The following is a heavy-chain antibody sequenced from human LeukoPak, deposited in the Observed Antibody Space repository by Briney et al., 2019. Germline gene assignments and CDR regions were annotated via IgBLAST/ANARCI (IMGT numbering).Heavy chain of an antibody. CDR2: TSSSYI. D-gene: IGHD2-15*01. Sequence: TSSSYIHYADSVKGRFTISRDNAKNSLYLQMNSLRAEDTAVYYCARTSDTCGRLYWYFDLWGRGTLVTVSS. CDR3: ARTSDTCGRLYWYFDL. V-gene: IGHV3-21*01. J-gene: IGHJ2*01.